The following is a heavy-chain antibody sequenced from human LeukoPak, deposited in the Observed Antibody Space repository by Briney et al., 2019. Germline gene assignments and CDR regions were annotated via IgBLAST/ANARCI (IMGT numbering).Heavy chain of an antibody. CDR3: ARDSAIAVAGTIDY. Sequence: ASVKVSCKASGYTFTGYYMHWVRQAPGQGLEWMGWINPNSGDTKFAREFQGRVTMTRDTSISTAYMELSRLRSDDTAVYYCARDSAIAVAGTIDYWGQGTLVTVSS. CDR1: GYTFTGYY. J-gene: IGHJ4*02. CDR2: INPNSGDT. D-gene: IGHD6-19*01. V-gene: IGHV1-2*02.